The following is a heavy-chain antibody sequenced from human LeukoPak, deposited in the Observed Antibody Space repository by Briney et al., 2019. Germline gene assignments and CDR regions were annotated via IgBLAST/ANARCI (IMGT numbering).Heavy chain of an antibody. D-gene: IGHD1-14*01. CDR3: ARNHGHDNWFDP. CDR2: ISSSSSYI. CDR1: GFTFSSYS. J-gene: IGHJ5*02. V-gene: IGHV3-21*01. Sequence: PGGSLRLSCAASGFTFSSYSMNWVRQAPGKGLEWVSSISSSSSYIYYADSVKGRFTISRDNAKNSPYLQMNSLRAEDTAVYYCARNHGHDNWFDPWGQGTLVTVSS.